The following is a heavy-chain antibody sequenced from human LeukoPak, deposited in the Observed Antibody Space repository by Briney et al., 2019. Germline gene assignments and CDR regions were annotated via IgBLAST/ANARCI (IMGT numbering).Heavy chain of an antibody. Sequence: GGSLRLSCAASGFTFSSYAMSWVRQAPGKGLEWVSAIRGSGGSTYYADSVKGRFTISRDNSKNTLYLQMNSLRAEDTAVYYCAKVLGYQLLFYYYGMDVWGKGPTVTVSS. CDR1: GFTFSSYA. CDR3: AKVLGYQLLFYYYGMDV. CDR2: IRGSGGST. V-gene: IGHV3-23*01. D-gene: IGHD2-2*01. J-gene: IGHJ6*04.